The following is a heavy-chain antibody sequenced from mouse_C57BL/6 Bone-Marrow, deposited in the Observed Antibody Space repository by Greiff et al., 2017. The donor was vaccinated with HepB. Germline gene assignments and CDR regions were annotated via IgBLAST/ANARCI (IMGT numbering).Heavy chain of an antibody. J-gene: IGHJ2*01. Sequence: VQLQQSGAELVKPGASVKLSCKASGYTFTSYWMQWVKQRPGQGLEWIGEIDPSDSYTNYNQKFKGKATLTVDTSSSTAYMQLSSLTSEDSAVYYCATWDYFDYWGQGTTLTVSS. CDR2: IDPSDSYT. V-gene: IGHV1-50*01. CDR1: GYTFTSYW. D-gene: IGHD4-1*01. CDR3: ATWDYFDY.